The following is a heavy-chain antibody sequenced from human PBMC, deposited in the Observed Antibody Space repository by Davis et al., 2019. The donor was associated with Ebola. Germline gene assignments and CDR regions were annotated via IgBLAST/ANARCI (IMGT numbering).Heavy chain of an antibody. Sequence: GESLKISCAASGFTFSGSAMHWVRQASGKGLEWVGRIRSKANSYATAYAASVKGRFTISRDDSKNSLYLQMNSLKTEDTAVYYCARDIGSGWTHWGQGTLVTVSS. CDR2: IRSKANSYAT. V-gene: IGHV3-73*01. CDR1: GFTFSGSA. D-gene: IGHD6-19*01. J-gene: IGHJ4*02. CDR3: ARDIGSGWTH.